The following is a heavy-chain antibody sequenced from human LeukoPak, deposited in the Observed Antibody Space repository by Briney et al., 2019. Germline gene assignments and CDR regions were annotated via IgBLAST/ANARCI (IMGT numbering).Heavy chain of an antibody. CDR3: ARDGSRTAFDI. D-gene: IGHD3-10*01. Sequence: ASVKVSCKASGYTFIGYYIHWVRQAPGQGLEWMGWINSDNGVTSYAQKFQGRVTMTRDTSMSTAYMDLSRLRFDDTAVYYCARDGSRTAFDIWGQGTMVTVSS. CDR1: GYTFIGYY. CDR2: INSDNGVT. V-gene: IGHV1-2*02. J-gene: IGHJ3*02.